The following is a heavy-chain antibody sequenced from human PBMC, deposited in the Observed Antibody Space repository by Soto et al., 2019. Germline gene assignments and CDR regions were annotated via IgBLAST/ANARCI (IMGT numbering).Heavy chain of an antibody. Sequence: EVQLVESGGGVVRPGGSLRLSCAASGFTFDDYDMSWVRQAPGKGLEWVSGINRNGGSTGYADSVKGRFTISRDNAKNSLYLQMNSLRAEDTALYYCAREGCSGGSCYSYWGQGTLVTVSS. CDR2: INRNGGST. J-gene: IGHJ4*02. CDR1: GFTFDDYD. V-gene: IGHV3-20*04. D-gene: IGHD2-15*01. CDR3: AREGCSGGSCYSY.